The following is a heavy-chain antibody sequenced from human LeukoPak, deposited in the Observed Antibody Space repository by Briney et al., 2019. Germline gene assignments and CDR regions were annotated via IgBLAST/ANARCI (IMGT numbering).Heavy chain of an antibody. CDR1: GGSISSGGYS. D-gene: IGHD4-23*01. V-gene: IGHV4-30-2*01. CDR3: ARDDAVEAFDI. J-gene: IGHJ3*02. Sequence: PSQTLSLTCAVSGGSISSGGYSWSWIRQPPGKGLEWIGYIYHSGSTYYNPSLKSRVTISVDRSKNQFSLKLSSVTVADTAVYYCARDDAVEAFDIWGQGTMVTVSS. CDR2: IYHSGST.